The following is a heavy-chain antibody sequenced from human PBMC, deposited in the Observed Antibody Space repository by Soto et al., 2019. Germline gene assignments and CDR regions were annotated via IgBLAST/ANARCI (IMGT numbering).Heavy chain of an antibody. CDR1: GFSFTDDG. CDR2: ISAYNGDT. V-gene: IGHV1-18*04. Sequence: QVQLVQSGAEVKKPGASVKVSCKASGFSFTDDGLTWVRQAPGQGLKWMGWISAYNGDTNYAQNFQGRVTMATDTSTSTGYMELRSLRSDDTAVYYCARVRERWLQPEAFDIWGQGTMVTVSS. D-gene: IGHD5-12*01. J-gene: IGHJ3*02. CDR3: ARVRERWLQPEAFDI.